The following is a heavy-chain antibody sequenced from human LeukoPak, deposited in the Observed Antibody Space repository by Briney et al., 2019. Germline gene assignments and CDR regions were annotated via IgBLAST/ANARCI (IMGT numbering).Heavy chain of an antibody. J-gene: IGHJ5*02. D-gene: IGHD2-2*01. V-gene: IGHV4-34*01. CDR2: INHSGST. CDR1: GGSFSGYY. Sequence: SETLSLTCAVYGGSFSGYYWSWLRQPPGKGLEWIGEINHSGSTNYNPSLKSRVTISVDTSKHQLSLKLSSVTAADTAVYYCARGPSGVVPAAIGGCWFVPWGEAALVSVRS. CDR3: ARGPSGVVPAAIGGCWFVP.